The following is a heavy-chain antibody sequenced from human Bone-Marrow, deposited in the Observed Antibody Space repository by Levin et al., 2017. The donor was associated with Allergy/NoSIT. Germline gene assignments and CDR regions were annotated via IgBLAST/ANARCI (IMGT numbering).Heavy chain of an antibody. CDR2: IYNGGNT. CDR3: ARDPRGSQRDY. J-gene: IGHJ4*02. V-gene: IGHV3-53*01. Sequence: GGSLRLSCAASEFTVSSNYMSWVRQAPGKGLEWVSVIYNGGNTYYADSVKGRFTISRDNSKNTLYLQMNSLRVEDTAVYYCARDPRGSQRDYWGQGTLVTVSS. CDR1: EFTVSSNY. D-gene: IGHD5-12*01.